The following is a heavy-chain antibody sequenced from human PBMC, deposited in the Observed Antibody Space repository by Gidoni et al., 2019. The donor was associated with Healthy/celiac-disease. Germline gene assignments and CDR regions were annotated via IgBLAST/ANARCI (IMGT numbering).Heavy chain of an antibody. CDR1: GFTFSTAW. V-gene: IGHV3-15*01. CDR2: IKSKTDGGTT. J-gene: IGHJ4*02. D-gene: IGHD3-10*01. Sequence: EVQLVEYGGGLVKPGGSLRLSCAAYGFTFSTAWMRWVRQAPGKGLEWFGRIKSKTDGGTTDYAAPVKGRFSISRADSKNTLYLQMNSLKTEDTAVYYCTTEEEKFGEPDYWGQGTLVTVSS. CDR3: TTEEEKFGEPDY.